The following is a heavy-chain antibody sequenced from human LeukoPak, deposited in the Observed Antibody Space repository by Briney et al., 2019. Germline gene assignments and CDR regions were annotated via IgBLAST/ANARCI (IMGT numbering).Heavy chain of an antibody. CDR3: VRAADLSGSYFLNWFDP. CDR2: ISYDGSNK. V-gene: IGHV3-30*04. D-gene: IGHD1-26*01. Sequence: GGSLRLSCAASGFTFSSYAMHWVRQAPGKGLEWVAVISYDGSNKYYADSVKGRFTISRDNSKNTLYLQMNSLRAEDTAVYYCVRAADLSGSYFLNWFDPWGQGTLVTVSS. J-gene: IGHJ5*02. CDR1: GFTFSSYA.